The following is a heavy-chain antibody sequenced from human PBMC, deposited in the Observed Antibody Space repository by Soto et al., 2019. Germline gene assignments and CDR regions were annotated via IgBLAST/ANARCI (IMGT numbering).Heavy chain of an antibody. V-gene: IGHV4-61*01. CDR3: ARVPLPSVAVAEVYYFDY. J-gene: IGHJ4*02. CDR1: GGSVRSGRYY. Sequence: SETLSLTCTVSGGSVRSGRYYWSWIRQPPGKGLEWIGYVFYSGSTRYNPSLNSRVTISVDTSKNQFSLKLTSVTAADTDMYYCARVPLPSVAVAEVYYFDYWGRGTRVTVSS. D-gene: IGHD6-19*01. CDR2: VFYSGST.